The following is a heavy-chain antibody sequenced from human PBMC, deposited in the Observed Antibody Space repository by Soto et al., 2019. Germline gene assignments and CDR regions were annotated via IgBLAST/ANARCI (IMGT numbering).Heavy chain of an antibody. CDR2: IIPIFGTA. CDR3: AIVANKLTPGLDY. Sequence: GASVKVSCKASGRTFSSYAISWVLQAPGQGLEWMGGIIPIFGTANYAQKFQGRVTITADESTSTAYMELSSLRSEDTAVYYCAIVANKLTPGLDYWGQGTLVTVSS. D-gene: IGHD2-21*01. V-gene: IGHV1-69*13. J-gene: IGHJ4*02. CDR1: GRTFSSYA.